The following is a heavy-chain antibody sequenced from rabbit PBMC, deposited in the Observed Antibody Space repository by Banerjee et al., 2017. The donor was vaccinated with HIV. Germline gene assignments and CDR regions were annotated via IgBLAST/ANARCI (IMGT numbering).Heavy chain of an antibody. V-gene: IGHV1S7*01. J-gene: IGHJ6*01. CDR2: IYVGKGST. CDR3: ARWDASSAIFFL. Sequence: QLKETGGGLVQPGGSLTLSCKASGFDFSSYYMSWVRQAPGKGLEWIGIIYVGKGSTDYASWVNGRFTISSDNAQNTVDLQMNSLTAADTATYFCARWDASSAIFFLWGPGTLVTVS. D-gene: IGHD4-2*01. CDR1: GFDFSSYY.